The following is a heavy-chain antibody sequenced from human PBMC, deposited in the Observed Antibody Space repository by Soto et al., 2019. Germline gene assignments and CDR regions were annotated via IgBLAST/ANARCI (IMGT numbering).Heavy chain of an antibody. CDR2: IIPIFGTA. V-gene: IGHV1-69*13. CDR1: GGTFSSYA. D-gene: IGHD3-22*01. J-gene: IGHJ4*02. CDR3: ARGPYYYDSSGSHPSDY. Sequence: SVKVSCKASGGTFSSYAISWVRQAPGQGREWMGGIIPIFGTANYAQKFQGRVTITADESTSTAYMELSSLRSEDTAVYYCARGPYYYDSSGSHPSDYWGQGTLVTVSS.